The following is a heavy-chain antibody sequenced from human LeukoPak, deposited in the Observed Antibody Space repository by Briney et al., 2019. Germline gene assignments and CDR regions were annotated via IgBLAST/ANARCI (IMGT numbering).Heavy chain of an antibody. D-gene: IGHD3-9*01. CDR3: ARDLLYFDANYYMDV. V-gene: IGHV3-74*01. CDR2: INTDGSST. Sequence: GGSLRLSCAASGFTFSSYWMHWVRQAPGKGLVWVSRINTDGSSTSYADSVKGRFTISRDNAKNTLYLQMNSLRAEDTAVYYCARDLLYFDANYYMDVWGKGTTVTVSS. CDR1: GFTFSSYW. J-gene: IGHJ6*03.